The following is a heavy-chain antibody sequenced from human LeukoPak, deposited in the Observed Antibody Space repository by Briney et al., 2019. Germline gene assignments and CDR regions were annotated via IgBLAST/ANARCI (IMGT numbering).Heavy chain of an antibody. CDR3: VRGRIGYISGFPYFDY. Sequence: ASVNVSLKSSGYTFTTYYMHWVGQAPGQGLDWMGISNRSGGGTNYEQKFQGRVTMTRDTSTSTVYMELTSLRSDDTTVYFCVRGRIGYISGFPYFDYWGQGTLVTVSS. CDR2: SNRSGGGT. D-gene: IGHD6-19*01. J-gene: IGHJ4*02. CDR1: GYTFTTYY. V-gene: IGHV1-46*01.